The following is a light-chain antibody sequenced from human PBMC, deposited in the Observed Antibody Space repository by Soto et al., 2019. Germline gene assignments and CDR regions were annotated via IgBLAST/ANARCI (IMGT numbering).Light chain of an antibody. J-gene: IGLJ2*01. CDR1: SSDVGGYNF. CDR2: DVN. V-gene: IGLV2-14*03. CDR3: CSYSGSNTIVV. Sequence: QSALTQPASVSGSPGQSITISCTGTSSDVGGYNFVSWYQQHPGKAPRLMIFDVNNRPSGVSTRFSGSKSGNTASLTISGLQDEDEDDYYCCSYSGSNTIVVFGGGTKLTVL.